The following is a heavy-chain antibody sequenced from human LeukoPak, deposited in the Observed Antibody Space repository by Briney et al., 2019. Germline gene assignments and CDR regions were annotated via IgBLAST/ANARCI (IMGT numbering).Heavy chain of an antibody. CDR3: ARDSSGWSWFDY. CDR1: GGSISSGGYY. Sequence: TLSLTCPVSGGSISSGGYYWSWIRQHPGKGLEWIGYIYYSGSTYYNPSLKSRVTISVDTSKNQFSLKLSSVTAADTAVYYCARDSSGWSWFDYWGQGTLVTVSS. CDR2: IYYSGST. D-gene: IGHD6-19*01. V-gene: IGHV4-31*03. J-gene: IGHJ4*02.